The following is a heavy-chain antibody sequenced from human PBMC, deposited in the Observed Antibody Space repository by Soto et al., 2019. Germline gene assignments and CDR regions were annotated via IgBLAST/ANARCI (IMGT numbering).Heavy chain of an antibody. D-gene: IGHD2-21*02. Sequence: SETLSLTCTVSGGSISSSSYYWGWIRQPPGKGLEWIGSIYYSGSTYYNPSLKSRVTISVDTSKNQFSLKLGSVTAADTAVYYCARRRDCGGDCYVTHWYFDLWGRGTLVTV. CDR2: IYYSGST. CDR1: GGSISSSSYY. J-gene: IGHJ2*01. CDR3: ARRRDCGGDCYVTHWYFDL. V-gene: IGHV4-39*01.